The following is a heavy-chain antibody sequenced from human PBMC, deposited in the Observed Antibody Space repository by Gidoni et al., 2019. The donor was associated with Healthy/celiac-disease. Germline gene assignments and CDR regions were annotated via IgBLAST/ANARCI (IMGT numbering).Heavy chain of an antibody. D-gene: IGHD6-13*01. Sequence: QVQLVESGGGVVQPGRSLRLPCAASGFTFSSYGMHWVRQAPGKGLAWVAVISYDGSNKYYADSVKGRFTISRDNSKNTLYLQMNSLRAEDTAVYYCAKEGQQLVLSYFQHWGQGTLVTVSS. CDR2: ISYDGSNK. J-gene: IGHJ1*01. CDR3: AKEGQQLVLSYFQH. CDR1: GFTFSSYG. V-gene: IGHV3-30*18.